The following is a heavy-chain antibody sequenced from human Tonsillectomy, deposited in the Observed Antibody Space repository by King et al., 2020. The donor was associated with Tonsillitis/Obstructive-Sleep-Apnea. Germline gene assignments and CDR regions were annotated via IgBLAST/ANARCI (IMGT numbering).Heavy chain of an antibody. CDR2: IYYSGST. J-gene: IGHJ4*02. CDR1: GGSISSYY. Sequence: QLQESGPGLVKPSETLSLTCTVSGGSISSYYWSWIRQPPGKGLEWIGYIYYSGSTNYNPSLKSRVTISVDTSKNQFSLKLSSVTAADTAVYYCARGSHSSCYSCLFDYWGQGTLVTVSS. CDR3: ARGSHSSCYSCLFDY. D-gene: IGHD3-22*01. V-gene: IGHV4-59*01.